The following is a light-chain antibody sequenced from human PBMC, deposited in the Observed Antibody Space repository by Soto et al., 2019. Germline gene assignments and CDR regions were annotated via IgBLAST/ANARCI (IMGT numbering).Light chain of an antibody. J-gene: IGKJ4*01. CDR2: GAS. CDR1: QSVSSSY. Sequence: EIVLTQSPGTLSLSPGERATLSCRASQSVSSSYLAWYQQKPGQAPRLLIYGASSRATGIPDRFSGSGSGTDFTLTISRLEPEDFAVYYCQQYGSSVLTFGGGTKVETK. V-gene: IGKV3-20*01. CDR3: QQYGSSVLT.